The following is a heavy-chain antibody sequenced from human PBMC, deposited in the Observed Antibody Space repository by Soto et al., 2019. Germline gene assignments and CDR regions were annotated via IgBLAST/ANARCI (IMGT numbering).Heavy chain of an antibody. CDR1: GFTFSSYS. CDR3: ARDLHIGVVVTAIRYYYYGMDV. D-gene: IGHD2-21*02. CDR2: ISSSSSYI. J-gene: IGHJ6*02. Sequence: PGGSLRLSCAASGFTFSSYSMNWVRQAPGKGLEWVSSISSSSSYIYYADSVKGRFTISRDNAKNSLYLQMNGLRAEDTAVYYCARDLHIGVVVTAIRYYYYGMDVWGQGTTVTVSS. V-gene: IGHV3-21*01.